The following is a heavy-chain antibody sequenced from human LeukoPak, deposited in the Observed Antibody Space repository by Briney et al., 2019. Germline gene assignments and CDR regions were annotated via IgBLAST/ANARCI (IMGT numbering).Heavy chain of an antibody. CDR3: ARIYGDYSGIDY. D-gene: IGHD4-17*01. Sequence: SETLSLTCTVSGVSISGYYWSWIRQPAGKGLEWIGRIYTSGSTNYNSSLKSRVAMSVDTSKNQFSLKLSSVTAADTAVYYCARIYGDYSGIDYWGQGTLVTVSS. V-gene: IGHV4-4*07. CDR2: IYTSGST. J-gene: IGHJ4*02. CDR1: GVSISGYY.